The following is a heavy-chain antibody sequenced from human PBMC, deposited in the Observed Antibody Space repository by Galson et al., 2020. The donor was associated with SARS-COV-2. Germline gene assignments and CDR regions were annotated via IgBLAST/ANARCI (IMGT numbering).Heavy chain of an antibody. CDR3: AKAPGFTAAAGGPFDS. CDR1: GITFSNHA. D-gene: IGHD6-13*01. J-gene: IGHJ4*02. CDR2: LSGSAISA. V-gene: IGHV3-23*01. Sequence: GGSLRLSCVASGITFSNHAMNWVRQTPGKGLEWVSGLSGSAISAYYADSVRGRFTVSRDNSNSTLYLQMTNLRVDDTAVYYCAKAPGFTAAAGGPFDSWGLGTLVTVSS.